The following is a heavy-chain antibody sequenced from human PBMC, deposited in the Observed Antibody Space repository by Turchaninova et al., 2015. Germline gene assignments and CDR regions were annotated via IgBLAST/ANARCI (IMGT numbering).Heavy chain of an antibody. Sequence: EVQLLESGGGLVQPGGSLRLSCAASGFTFRSYAMTWVRPAPGKGLEWVSAISGGGGRTYFADSVKGRFTIARDNSKNTLYLQMNSLRAEDSAVYYCAKDQGGYCSGGSCSLASWGQGTLVTVSS. CDR1: GFTFRSYA. CDR2: ISGGGGRT. CDR3: AKDQGGYCSGGSCSLAS. D-gene: IGHD2-15*01. J-gene: IGHJ5*02. V-gene: IGHV3-23*01.